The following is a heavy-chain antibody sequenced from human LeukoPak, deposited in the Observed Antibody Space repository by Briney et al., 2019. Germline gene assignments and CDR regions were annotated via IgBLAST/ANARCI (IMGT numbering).Heavy chain of an antibody. J-gene: IGHJ4*02. CDR1: GFSVSDNY. V-gene: IGHV3-53*01. CDR3: AKGGGLGYCSTTSCAFAH. Sequence: GGSLRLSCAGSGFSVSDNYMTWVRQAPGKGPEWVSVTYSGGTTYYADSVEGRFTISRDSAKNTLYLQMNGLRTEDTAVYYCAKGGGLGYCSTTSCAFAHWGRGTLVTVSS. CDR2: TYSGGTT. D-gene: IGHD2-2*01.